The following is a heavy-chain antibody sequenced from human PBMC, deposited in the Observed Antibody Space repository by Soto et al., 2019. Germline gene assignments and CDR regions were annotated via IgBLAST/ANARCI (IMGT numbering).Heavy chain of an antibody. V-gene: IGHV3-21*01. Sequence: PGGSLRLSCAASGFTFSSYSMNWVRQAPGKGLEWVSSISSSSSYIYYADSVKGRFTISRDNAKNSLYLQMNSLRAEDTAVYYCARDSSGWFHPKKGPPYFDYWGQGTLVTVSS. J-gene: IGHJ4*02. D-gene: IGHD6-19*01. CDR2: ISSSSSYI. CDR3: ARDSSGWFHPKKGPPYFDY. CDR1: GFTFSSYS.